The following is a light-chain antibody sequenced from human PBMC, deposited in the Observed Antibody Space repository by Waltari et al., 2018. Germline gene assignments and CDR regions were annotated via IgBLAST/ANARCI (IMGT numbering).Light chain of an antibody. Sequence: SYVLTQAPSVSAAPGQTAMITCGGKHIERKGVHWYQQKPGQAPVLVVHDDSDRRSGIPERFSGSNSGDTATLTISRVEAGDEADYYCQIWDSITDPVVFGGGTKLTVL. CDR2: DDS. V-gene: IGLV3-21*02. CDR3: QIWDSITDPVV. CDR1: HIERKG. J-gene: IGLJ2*01.